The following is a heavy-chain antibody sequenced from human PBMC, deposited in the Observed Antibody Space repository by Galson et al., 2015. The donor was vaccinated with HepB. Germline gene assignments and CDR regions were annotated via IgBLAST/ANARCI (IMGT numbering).Heavy chain of an antibody. V-gene: IGHV4-34*01. D-gene: IGHD6-19*01. CDR3: ARFIAVAEYYFDY. J-gene: IGHJ4*02. CDR1: GGSFSGYY. CDR2: INHSGST. Sequence: LSLTCAVYGGSFSGYYWSWIRQPPGKGLEWIGEINHSGSTNYNPSLKSRVTISVDTSKNQFSLKLSSVTAADTAVYYCARFIAVAEYYFDYWGQGTLVTVSS.